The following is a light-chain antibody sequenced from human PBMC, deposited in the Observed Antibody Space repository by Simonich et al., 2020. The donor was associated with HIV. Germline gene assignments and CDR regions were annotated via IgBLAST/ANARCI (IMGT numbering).Light chain of an antibody. V-gene: IGKV3-11*01. CDR2: DAS. CDR1: QSVSSY. J-gene: IGKJ2*01. CDR3: QQYNNWPPVYT. Sequence: EIVLTQSPATLSLSPGERATLSCRASQSVSSYLAWYQQKPGQAPRLLIYDASNRATGIPARFSGSGSGTDFTLTISSLEPEDFAVYYCQQYNNWPPVYTFGQGTKLEIK.